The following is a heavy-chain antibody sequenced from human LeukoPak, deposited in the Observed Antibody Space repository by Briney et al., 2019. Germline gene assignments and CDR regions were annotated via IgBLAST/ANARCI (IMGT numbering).Heavy chain of an antibody. J-gene: IGHJ4*02. CDR3: ARALELQYIDS. D-gene: IGHD4-11*01. V-gene: IGHV1-8*01. CDR2: MSPYSGNT. Sequence: ASVKVSCKTSGYTFISYDINWVRQATGQGLEWMGWMSPYSGNTAYVQKFQGRVTMTRDTSMSTAYMELTSLRSEDTAVYYCARALELQYIDSWGQGTLVIVSS. CDR1: GYTFISYD.